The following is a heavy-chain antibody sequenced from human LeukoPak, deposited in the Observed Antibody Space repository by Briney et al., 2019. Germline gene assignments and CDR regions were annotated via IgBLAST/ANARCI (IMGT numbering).Heavy chain of an antibody. CDR3: AKDFRHSSTADSGSDLPLDY. Sequence: TLSLTCAVSGGSISSGGYSWSWIRQPPGKGLEWIGYIYHSGSTYYNPSLKSRVTISVDRSKNQFSLKLSSVTAADTAVYYCAKDFRHSSTADSGSDLPLDYWGQGTLVSVSS. D-gene: IGHD1-26*01. CDR2: IYHSGST. J-gene: IGHJ4*02. V-gene: IGHV4-30-2*01. CDR1: GGSISSGGYS.